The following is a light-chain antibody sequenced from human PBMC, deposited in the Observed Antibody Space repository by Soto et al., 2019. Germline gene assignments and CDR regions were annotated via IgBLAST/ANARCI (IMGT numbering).Light chain of an antibody. V-gene: IGKV1-5*03. Sequence: DIQITQSPSTLSAFVGDRVTITCRASQSISTWLAWYQQKPGKAPKLLIYKPSSLESGDPSRFSGSGSGTEFTLTITSLQPDDSATYYCQQYYSYSWTFGQGTKVEI. J-gene: IGKJ1*01. CDR3: QQYYSYSWT. CDR2: KPS. CDR1: QSISTW.